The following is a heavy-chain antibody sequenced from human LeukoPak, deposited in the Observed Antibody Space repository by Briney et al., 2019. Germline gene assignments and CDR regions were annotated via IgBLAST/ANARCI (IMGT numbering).Heavy chain of an antibody. CDR3: ARDKEYCSGASCYNWFDP. J-gene: IGHJ5*02. Sequence: ASVNVSCKASGGTFSSYAISWVRQAPGQGLEWMGGIIPIFGTANYAQKFQGRVTITADESTSTAYMELSSLRSEDTAVYYCARDKEYCSGASCYNWFDPWGQGTLVTVSS. V-gene: IGHV1-69*01. D-gene: IGHD2-15*01. CDR2: IIPIFGTA. CDR1: GGTFSSYA.